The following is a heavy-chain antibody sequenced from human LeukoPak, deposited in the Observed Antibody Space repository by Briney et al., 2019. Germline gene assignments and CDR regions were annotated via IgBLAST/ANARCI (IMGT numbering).Heavy chain of an antibody. CDR1: GGSISSSSYY. CDR2: IYYSGST. D-gene: IGHD3-22*01. J-gene: IGHJ4*02. Sequence: SETLSLTCTVSGGSISSSSYYWGWIRQPPGKGLEWIGSIYYSGSTYYNPSLKSRLTISVDTSKNQFSLKLSSVTAADTAVYYCARLQRVGNSGYYFDYWGQGTLVTVSS. CDR3: ARLQRVGNSGYYFDY. V-gene: IGHV4-39*07.